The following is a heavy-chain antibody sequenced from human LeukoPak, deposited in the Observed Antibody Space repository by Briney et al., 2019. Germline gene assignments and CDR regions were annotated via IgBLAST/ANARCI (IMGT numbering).Heavy chain of an antibody. CDR1: GFTFSSYG. D-gene: IGHD2-2*01. CDR3: ARDSCGSPSCFDY. V-gene: IGHV3-33*01. J-gene: IGHJ4*02. Sequence: PGGSLRLSCTASGFTFSSYGMHWVRQAPGRGLEWVEAIQYDGSIEYYADSVKGRFTISRDQSKNTLFLQVNNLRAEDTAVYYCARDSCGSPSCFDYWGQGTLVTVSS. CDR2: IQYDGSIE.